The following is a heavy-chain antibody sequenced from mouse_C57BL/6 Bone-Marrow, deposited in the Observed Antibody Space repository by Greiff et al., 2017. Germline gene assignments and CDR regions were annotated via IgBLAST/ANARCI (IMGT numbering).Heavy chain of an antibody. J-gene: IGHJ2*01. Sequence: EVQGVESGPELVKPGDSVKISCKASGYSFTGYFMNWVMQSHGKSLEWIGRINPYNGDTFYNQKFKGKATLTVDKSSSTAHMELRSLTSEDSAVYYCARRRYFDYWGQGTTLTVSS. CDR3: ARRRYFDY. CDR2: INPYNGDT. CDR1: GYSFTGYF. V-gene: IGHV1-20*01.